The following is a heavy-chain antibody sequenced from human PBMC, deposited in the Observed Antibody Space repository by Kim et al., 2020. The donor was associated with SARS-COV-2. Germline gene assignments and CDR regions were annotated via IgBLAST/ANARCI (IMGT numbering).Heavy chain of an antibody. V-gene: IGHV3-NL1*01. J-gene: IGHJ4*02. D-gene: IGHD4-4*01. CDR3: AADYIGVLNYFAY. Sequence: NYDDYVKGRFTISRDNSNNILYLQMNSLRPEDTAMYYCAADYIGVLNYFAYGGQGTLVTVPS.